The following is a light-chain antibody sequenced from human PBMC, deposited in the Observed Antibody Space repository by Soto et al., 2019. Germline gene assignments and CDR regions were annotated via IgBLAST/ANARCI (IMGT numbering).Light chain of an antibody. V-gene: IGKV1-12*01. CDR3: QQANSFPIT. CDR2: EAS. J-gene: IGKJ5*01. Sequence: DIQMTQSPSTLYASVGDTVTVTCRASQSVSGWLAWYQQKPGKAPKLLIYEASSLQSGVPSRISGSGSGTDFTLTISSLQPEDFATYYCQQANSFPITFGQGTRLE. CDR1: QSVSGW.